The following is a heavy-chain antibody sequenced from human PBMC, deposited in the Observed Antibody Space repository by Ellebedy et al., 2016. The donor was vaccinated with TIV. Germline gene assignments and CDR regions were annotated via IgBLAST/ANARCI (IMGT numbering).Heavy chain of an antibody. J-gene: IGHJ4*02. CDR2: ISTGSTYI. D-gene: IGHD4-23*01. CDR1: GFTFSTYG. Sequence: GESLKISCAASGFTFSTYGVNWVRQAPGKGLEWVSSISTGSTYIYYADSVKGRFTISRDNSKNTLYLQMNSLRAEDTAVYYCARDAAGNGGKLDYWGQGALVTVSS. V-gene: IGHV3-21*04. CDR3: ARDAAGNGGKLDY.